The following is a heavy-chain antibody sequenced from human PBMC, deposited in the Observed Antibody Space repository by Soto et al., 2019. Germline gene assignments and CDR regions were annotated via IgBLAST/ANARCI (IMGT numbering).Heavy chain of an antibody. CDR2: IRGSGGDT. Sequence: EVQLLESGGGLVQPGGSLRLPSAASGFTFSFCAMSCVRQAPGKGLEGVSSIRGSGGDTYYADSVMGRFTISRGNSEPTLYMRINSLSVEDTAVYYCVMVPSDFYYSFDSWGQGTVVTVSS. D-gene: IGHD3-22*01. CDR1: GFTFSFCA. CDR3: VMVPSDFYYSFDS. J-gene: IGHJ4*02. V-gene: IGHV3-23*01.